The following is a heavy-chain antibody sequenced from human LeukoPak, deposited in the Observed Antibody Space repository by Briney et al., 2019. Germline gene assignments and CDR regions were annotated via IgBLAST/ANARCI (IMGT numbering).Heavy chain of an antibody. CDR2: IYHSGST. CDR1: SYSISSGYF. J-gene: IGHJ4*02. V-gene: IGHV4-38-2*01. Sequence: PSETLSLTCAVSSYSISSGYFWGWIRQPPGKGLEWIGSIYHSGSTYYNPSLKSRVTISVDTSKNQFSLKLSSVTAADTAVYYCARPGCSGGSCYSWGQGTLVTVSS. CDR3: ARPGCSGGSCYS. D-gene: IGHD2-15*01.